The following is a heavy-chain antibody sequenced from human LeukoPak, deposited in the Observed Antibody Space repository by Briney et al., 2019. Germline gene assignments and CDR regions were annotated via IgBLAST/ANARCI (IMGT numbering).Heavy chain of an antibody. V-gene: IGHV4-39*01. CDR1: GGSVSISAYH. D-gene: IGHD1-14*01. CDR2: IYYSGTT. Sequence: SETLSPTCTVSGGSVSISAYHWGWIRQPPGKGLEWIGSIYYSGTTFYNPSLESRVTVAIDTSKDQFSLKLTSVTAADTAVYYCARLQFNGNKPRQCDYWGQGTLVTVSS. J-gene: IGHJ4*02. CDR3: ARLQFNGNKPRQCDY.